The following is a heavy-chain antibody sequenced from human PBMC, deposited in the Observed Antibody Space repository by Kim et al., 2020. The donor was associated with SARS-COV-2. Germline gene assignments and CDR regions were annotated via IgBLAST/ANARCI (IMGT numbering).Heavy chain of an antibody. V-gene: IGHV5-51*01. D-gene: IGHD3-22*01. J-gene: IGHJ4*02. CDR2: IYPGDSDT. CDR1: GYSFTSYW. Sequence: GGSLRLSCKGSGYSFTSYWIGWVRQMPGKGLEWMGIIYPGDSDTRYSPSFQGQVTISADKSISTAYLQWSSLKASDTAMYYCASSERYYYDSSGYYFDYWGQGTLVTVSS. CDR3: ASSERYYYDSSGYYFDY.